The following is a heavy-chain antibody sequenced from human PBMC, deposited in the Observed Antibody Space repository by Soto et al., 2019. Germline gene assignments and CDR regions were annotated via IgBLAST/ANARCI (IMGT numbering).Heavy chain of an antibody. CDR3: ATLTTVTTKTDRGSGEYYYYMDV. D-gene: IGHD4-4*01. J-gene: IGHJ6*03. V-gene: IGHV4-59*08. Sequence: SETLSLTCTVSGGSISSYYWSWIRQPPGKGLEWIGYIYYSGSTNYNPSLKSRVTISVDTSKNQFSLKLSSVTAADTAVYYCATLTTVTTKTDRGSGEYYYYMDVWGKGTTVTVSS. CDR1: GGSISSYY. CDR2: IYYSGST.